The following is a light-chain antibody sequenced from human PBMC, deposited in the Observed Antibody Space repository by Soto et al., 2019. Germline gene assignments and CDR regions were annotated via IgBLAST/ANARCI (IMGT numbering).Light chain of an antibody. CDR1: QSVLYTSNNKNY. CDR2: WAS. J-gene: IGKJ5*01. V-gene: IGKV4-1*01. CDR3: QQYYSSSIT. Sequence: DIVMTQSPDSLAVSLGERATINCKSSQSVLYTSNNKNYLAWYQQKAGQPPKLLVYWASTRESGVPDRFSGSGSGTDFTLTISSLQAEDVAVYYCQQYYSSSITCGQGTRLEIK.